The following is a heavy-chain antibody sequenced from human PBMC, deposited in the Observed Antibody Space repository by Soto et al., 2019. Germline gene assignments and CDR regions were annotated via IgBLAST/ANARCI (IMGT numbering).Heavy chain of an antibody. CDR3: AEGNGDYRSNAFDI. J-gene: IGHJ3*02. Sequence: PGGSLRLSCAASGFTFRTSAMTWVRQVPGKGLEWVSGISGSGAGTFYADSVRGRFTISRDNSKNTLYLQVNSLRAEDTALYYCAEGNGDYRSNAFDIWGQGTMVTVSS. V-gene: IGHV3-23*01. CDR1: GFTFRTSA. D-gene: IGHD4-17*01. CDR2: ISGSGAGT.